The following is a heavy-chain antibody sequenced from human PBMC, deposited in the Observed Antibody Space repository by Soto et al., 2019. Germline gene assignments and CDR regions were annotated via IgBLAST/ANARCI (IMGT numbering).Heavy chain of an antibody. D-gene: IGHD3-22*01. V-gene: IGHV3-23*01. Sequence: GGTYYADSVKGRFTISRDNSKNTLYLQMNSLRAEDTAVYYCAKAQYYSDSSGYYYQYYFDYWGQGTLVTVSS. J-gene: IGHJ4*02. CDR2: GGT. CDR3: AKAQYYSDSSGYYYQYYFDY.